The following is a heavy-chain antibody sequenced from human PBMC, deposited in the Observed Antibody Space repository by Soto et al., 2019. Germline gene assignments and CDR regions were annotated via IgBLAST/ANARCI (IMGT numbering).Heavy chain of an antibody. CDR2: TYYRSKWYN. J-gene: IGHJ3*02. CDR1: GDSVSSNIAA. V-gene: IGHV6-1*01. Sequence: SQTLSLTCAISGDSVSSNIAAWNWIRQSPSRGLEWLGRTYYRSKWYNDYAVSVKSRITINPDTSKNQFSLQLNSVTPEDTAVYYCARDDGAVAGKRGAFDIWGQGTMVTVSS. CDR3: ARDDGAVAGKRGAFDI. D-gene: IGHD6-19*01.